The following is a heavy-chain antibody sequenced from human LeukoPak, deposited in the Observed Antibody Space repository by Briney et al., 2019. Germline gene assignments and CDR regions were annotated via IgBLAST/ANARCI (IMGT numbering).Heavy chain of an antibody. CDR3: ATHFYYDSSGYYAGCFDY. Sequence: SETLSLTCTLSGGSISSYYWSWIRQPPGKGLEWIGYIYYSGSTNYNPSLKSRVTISVETSNNQFSLRLSSVTAADTAVYYCATHFYYDSSGYYAGCFDYWGQGTLVTVSS. V-gene: IGHV4-59*08. CDR2: IYYSGST. D-gene: IGHD3-22*01. CDR1: GGSISSYY. J-gene: IGHJ4*02.